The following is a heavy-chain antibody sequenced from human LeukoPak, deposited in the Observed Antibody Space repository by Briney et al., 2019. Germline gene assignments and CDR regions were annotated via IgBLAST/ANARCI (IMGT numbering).Heavy chain of an antibody. J-gene: IGHJ4*02. V-gene: IGHV3-72*01. CDR1: GFTFSSYW. CDR2: IRNQANGRTT. Sequence: GGSLRLSCAASGFTFSSYWMNWARQAPGKGLEWVGRIRNQANGRTTEYATSVRGRFIISRDDSQNSIYLQMNSLKTEDTAVYYCTRSPSSGSFVFDYWGQGTLVTVSS. CDR3: TRSPSSGSFVFDY. D-gene: IGHD6-13*01.